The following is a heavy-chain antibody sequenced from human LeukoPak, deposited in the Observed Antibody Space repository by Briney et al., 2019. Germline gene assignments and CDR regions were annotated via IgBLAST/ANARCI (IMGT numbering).Heavy chain of an antibody. CDR2: IYYSGST. J-gene: IGHJ4*02. V-gene: IGHV4-59*01. Sequence: PSETLSLTCTVSGGSISSYYWSWIRQPPGKGLEWIGYIYYSGSTNYNPSLKSRVTISVDTSKNQFSLKLSSVTAADTAVYYCARETFYGGSPYFDYWGQGTLVTVSS. CDR3: ARETFYGGSPYFDY. D-gene: IGHD4-23*01. CDR1: GGSISSYY.